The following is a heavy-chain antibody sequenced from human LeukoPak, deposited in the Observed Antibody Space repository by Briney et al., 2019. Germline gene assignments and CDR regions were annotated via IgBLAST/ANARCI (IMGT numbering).Heavy chain of an antibody. CDR2: IYYSGST. V-gene: IGHV4-31*03. Sequence: SETLSLTCTVSGGSISSGGYYWSWIRQHPGKGLEWIGYIYYSGSTYYNPSLKSRVTISVDTSKNQFSLKLSSVTAADTAVYYCARETMTDEYYFDYWGQGTLVTVSS. CDR3: ARETMTDEYYFDY. CDR1: GGSISSGGYY. J-gene: IGHJ4*02. D-gene: IGHD1-1*01.